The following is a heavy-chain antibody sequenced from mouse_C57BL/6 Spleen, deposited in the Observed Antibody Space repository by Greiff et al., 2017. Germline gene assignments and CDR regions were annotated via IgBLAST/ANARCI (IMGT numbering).Heavy chain of an antibody. Sequence: VQLQQSGPELVKPGASVKISCKASGYTFTDYYMNWVKQSHGKSLEWIGDINPNNGGTSYNQKFKGKATLTVDKSSSTAYMELRSLTSEDSAVYYYAREGGGSEAMDDWGQGTSVTVSS. CDR2: INPNNGGT. V-gene: IGHV1-26*01. CDR1: GYTFTDYY. CDR3: AREGGGSEAMDD. J-gene: IGHJ4*01.